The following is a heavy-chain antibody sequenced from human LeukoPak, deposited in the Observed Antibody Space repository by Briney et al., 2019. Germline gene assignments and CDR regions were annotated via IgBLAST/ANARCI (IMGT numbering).Heavy chain of an antibody. CDR1: GFTFSSYS. CDR3: AISSSGDNGYYYGMDV. Sequence: GGSLRLSCAASGFTFSSYSMNWVRQAPGKGLEWVSLIYSDGSTYYADSVKGRFSISRHNSKNTLYLQMNSLRAEDTAVYYCAISSSGDNGYYYGMDVWGQGTTVTVSS. CDR2: IYSDGST. J-gene: IGHJ6*02. V-gene: IGHV3-53*04. D-gene: IGHD3-3*01.